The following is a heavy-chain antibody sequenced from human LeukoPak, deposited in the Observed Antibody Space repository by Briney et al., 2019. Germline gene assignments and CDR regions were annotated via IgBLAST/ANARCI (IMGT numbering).Heavy chain of an antibody. CDR3: ARGVDSAIDW. V-gene: IGHV3-7*01. CDR2: INGDGRDK. CDR1: GFTFSSYW. Sequence: GGSLRLSCAASGFTFSSYWMNWVRQDPRKGLEWVANINGDGRDKYYVGSVRGRFTISRDNADNALYLQMNSLRGDDTALYYCARGVDSAIDWWGQGTLVTVSS. D-gene: IGHD3-9*01. J-gene: IGHJ4*02.